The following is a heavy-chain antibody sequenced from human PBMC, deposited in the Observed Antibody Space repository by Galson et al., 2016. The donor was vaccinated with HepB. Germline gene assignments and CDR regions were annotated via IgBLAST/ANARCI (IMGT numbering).Heavy chain of an antibody. V-gene: IGHV3-9*01. J-gene: IGHJ5*02. Sequence: SLRLSCAVSGFTFGDYAMHWVRQAPGKGLEWVSGISWNSGNTGYVDSVKGRFTISRDNPKNSLYLQMNSLRAEDTALYYCAKAAQYCSSSSCRTWFDPWGQGTLVTVSS. CDR2: ISWNSGNT. D-gene: IGHD2-2*01. CDR3: AKAAQYCSSSSCRTWFDP. CDR1: GFTFGDYA.